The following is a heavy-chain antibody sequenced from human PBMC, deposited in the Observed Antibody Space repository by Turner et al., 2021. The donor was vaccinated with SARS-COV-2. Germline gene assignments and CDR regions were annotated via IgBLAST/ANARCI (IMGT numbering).Heavy chain of an antibody. J-gene: IGHJ4*02. CDR2: ISYDGSNK. Sequence: QVQLVESGGGVVQPGRSLRVSCAGTGFTVSTYAMHWVRQAPGKGLEWVAVISYDGSNKYYADSVKGRFTISRDNSKNSLYLQMNSLRAEDTAVYYCARVGTKGSTEQWGQGTLVTVSS. D-gene: IGHD1-1*01. V-gene: IGHV3-30-3*01. CDR3: ARVGTKGSTEQ. CDR1: GFTVSTYA.